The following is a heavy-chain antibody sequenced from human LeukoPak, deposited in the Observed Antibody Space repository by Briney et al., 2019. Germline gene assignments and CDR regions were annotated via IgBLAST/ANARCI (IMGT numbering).Heavy chain of an antibody. D-gene: IGHD2-2*01. Sequence: ASVKVSCKASGYTFTSYDINWVRQATGQGLEWMGWMNPNSGNTGYAQKFQGRVTMTRDTSISTAYMELNRLRSDDTAVYYCARGDCSSTICYSPMDVWGKGTTVTVSS. CDR2: MNPNSGNT. CDR3: ARGDCSSTICYSPMDV. V-gene: IGHV1-8*01. J-gene: IGHJ6*03. CDR1: GYTFTSYD.